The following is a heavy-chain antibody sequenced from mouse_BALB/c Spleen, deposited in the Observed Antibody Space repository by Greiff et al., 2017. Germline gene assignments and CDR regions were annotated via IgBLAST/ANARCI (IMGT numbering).Heavy chain of an antibody. V-gene: IGHV3-2*02. CDR2: ISYSGST. J-gene: IGHJ3*01. CDR3: ARDYDPAWFAY. Sequence: EVKLVESGPGLVKPSQSLSLTCTVTGYSITSDYAWNWIRQFPGNKLEWMGYISYSGSTSYNPSLKSRISITRDTSKNQFFLQFNSVTTEDTATYYCARDYDPAWFAYWGQGTLVTVSA. CDR1: GYSITSDYA. D-gene: IGHD2-4*01.